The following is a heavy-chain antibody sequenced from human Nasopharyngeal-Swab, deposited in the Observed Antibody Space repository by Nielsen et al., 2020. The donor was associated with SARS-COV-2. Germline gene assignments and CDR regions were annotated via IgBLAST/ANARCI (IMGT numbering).Heavy chain of an antibody. D-gene: IGHD5-18*01. CDR3: ARGDTDYYYYGLDV. CDR2: IIPMFGTA. J-gene: IGHJ6*02. Sequence: SVKVSCKASGGTFSSYAISWVRQAPGQGLEWMGGIIPMFGTANYAQNFQGRVTITADKSTSTAYMDLSRLKSEDTAAYYCARGDTDYYYYGLDVWGQGTTVTVSS. V-gene: IGHV1-69*06. CDR1: GGTFSSYA.